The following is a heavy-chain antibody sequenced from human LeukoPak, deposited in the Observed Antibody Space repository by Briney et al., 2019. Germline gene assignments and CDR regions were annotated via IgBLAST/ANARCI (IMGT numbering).Heavy chain of an antibody. D-gene: IGHD4-23*01. CDR1: GFTFSSYP. J-gene: IGHJ4*02. CDR3: ARDLSGNSYFDY. V-gene: IGHV3-30-3*01. Sequence: GGSLRLSCAASGFTFSSYPMHWVRQAPGKGLEWAAVISYDGSNRYYIDSVKGRFTISRGNSKNTLYLQMNSLRAEDTAVYYCARDLSGNSYFDYWGQGTLVTVSS. CDR2: ISYDGSNR.